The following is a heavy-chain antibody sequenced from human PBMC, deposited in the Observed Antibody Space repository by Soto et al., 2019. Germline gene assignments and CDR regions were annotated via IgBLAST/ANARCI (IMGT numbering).Heavy chain of an antibody. CDR1: GGSPSCTY. V-gene: IGHV4-59*01. Sequence: XETLSLTCSVSGGSPSCTYWSWIRQPPGKGLEWIGCISDSGNTYYNPSLQSRVTISIDTSTNQFLLDLTSVTTADTAVYYCARVPTTVTHPKSPFLVDRDVKDESFAPWGQGTLVTVSS. D-gene: IGHD4-17*01. J-gene: IGHJ5*02. CDR3: ARVPTTVTHPKSPFLVDRDVKDESFAP. CDR2: ISDSGNT.